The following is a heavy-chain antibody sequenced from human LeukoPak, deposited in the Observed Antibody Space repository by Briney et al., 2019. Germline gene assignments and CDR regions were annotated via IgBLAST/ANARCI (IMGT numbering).Heavy chain of an antibody. Sequence: ASVKVSCKASGYTFTSYGISWVRQAPGQGLEWMGWISAYNGNTNYAQKFQGRVTITTDESTSTAYMELSGLRSEDTAVYYCARSLYCSSTSCYIILAAFDIWGQGTMVTVSS. CDR2: ISAYNGNT. V-gene: IGHV1-18*01. CDR3: ARSLYCSSTSCYIILAAFDI. J-gene: IGHJ3*02. CDR1: GYTFTSYG. D-gene: IGHD2-2*02.